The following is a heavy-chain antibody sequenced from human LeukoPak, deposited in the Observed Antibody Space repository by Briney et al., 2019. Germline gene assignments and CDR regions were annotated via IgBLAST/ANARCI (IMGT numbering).Heavy chain of an antibody. CDR2: IYYSGST. J-gene: IGHJ4*02. Sequence: PSETLSLTCTVSGGSISSYYWSWIRQPPGKGLEWIGYIYYSGSTNYNPSLKSRVTISVDTSKNQFSLKLSSVTAADTAVYYCARDTPYYYDSSGLYPDYWGQGTLVTVSS. D-gene: IGHD3-22*01. CDR1: GGSISSYY. V-gene: IGHV4-59*01. CDR3: ARDTPYYYDSSGLYPDY.